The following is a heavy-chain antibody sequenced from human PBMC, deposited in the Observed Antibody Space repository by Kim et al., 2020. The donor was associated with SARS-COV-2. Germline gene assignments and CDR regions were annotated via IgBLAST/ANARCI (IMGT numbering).Heavy chain of an antibody. V-gene: IGHV7-4-1*02. CDR3: ARGTPMVRGIITPPYYYGMDV. CDR1: GYTFTSYV. CDR2: INTNTGNP. J-gene: IGHJ6*02. D-gene: IGHD3-10*01. Sequence: ASVKVSCKASGYTFTSYVMKWVRQAPGQGLEWMGWINTNTGNPTYAQGFTGRFVFSLDTSVSTAYLQISSLKAEDTAVYYCARGTPMVRGIITPPYYYGMDVWCQGTTVTVSS.